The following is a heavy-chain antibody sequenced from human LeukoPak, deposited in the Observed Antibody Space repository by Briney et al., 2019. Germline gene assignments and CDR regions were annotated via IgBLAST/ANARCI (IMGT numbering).Heavy chain of an antibody. CDR2: INSDDSRT. D-gene: IGHD5-12*01. Sequence: GGSLRLSCAASGFTFSAFWMHWVRQAPGKGLVWVSRINSDDSRTTYADSVKGRFTISRDNSKNTLYLQMNSLRAEDTAVYYCAKERIVATIRYYYYYGMDVWGQGTTVTVSS. J-gene: IGHJ6*02. CDR1: GFTFSAFW. V-gene: IGHV3-74*01. CDR3: AKERIVATIRYYYYYGMDV.